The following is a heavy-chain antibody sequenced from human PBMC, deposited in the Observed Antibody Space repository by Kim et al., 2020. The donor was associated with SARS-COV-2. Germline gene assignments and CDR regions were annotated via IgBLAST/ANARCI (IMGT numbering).Heavy chain of an antibody. J-gene: IGHJ4*02. V-gene: IGHV1-3*01. CDR1: GYTFTSYA. D-gene: IGHD6-13*01. Sequence: ASVKVSCKASGYTFTSYAMHWVRQAPGQRLEWMGWINAGNGNTKYSQKFQGRVTITRDTSASTAYMELSSLRSEDTAVYYCARDLRDSPSSSWYYFDYWGQGTLVTVSS. CDR2: INAGNGNT. CDR3: ARDLRDSPSSSWYYFDY.